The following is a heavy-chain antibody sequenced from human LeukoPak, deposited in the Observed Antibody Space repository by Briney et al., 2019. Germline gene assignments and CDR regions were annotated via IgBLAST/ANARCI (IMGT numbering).Heavy chain of an antibody. D-gene: IGHD2-2*02. CDR2: IWYDGSNK. V-gene: IGHV3-33*08. J-gene: IGHJ6*02. CDR3: ARDLVRGPAAILGYYYYGMDV. Sequence: PGGSLRLSCAASGNYWMHWVRQAPGKGLEWVAVIWYDGSNKYYADSVKGRFTISRDNSKNTLYLQMNSLRAEDTAVYYCARDLVRGPAAILGYYYYGMDVWGQGTTVTVSS. CDR1: GNYW.